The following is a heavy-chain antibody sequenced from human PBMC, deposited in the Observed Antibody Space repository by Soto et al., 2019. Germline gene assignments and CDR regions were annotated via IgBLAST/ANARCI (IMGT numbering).Heavy chain of an antibody. CDR1: GFTFSSYA. Sequence: QVQLVESGGGVVQPGRSLRLSCAASGFTFSSYAMHWVRQAPGKGLVWVAVISYDGSNKYYADSVKGRFTISRDNSKNTLYLQMNSLRAEDTAVYYCARDPDYDFWGHFDYWGQGTLVTVSS. D-gene: IGHD3-3*01. V-gene: IGHV3-30-3*01. J-gene: IGHJ4*02. CDR3: ARDPDYDFWGHFDY. CDR2: ISYDGSNK.